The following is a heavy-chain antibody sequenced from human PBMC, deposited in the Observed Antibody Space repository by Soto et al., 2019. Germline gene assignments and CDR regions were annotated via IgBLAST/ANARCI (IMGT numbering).Heavy chain of an antibody. CDR3: AKDCDRLDY. Sequence: QVQLVESGGGVVQPGRSLRLSCAASGFTFSSYGMHWVRQAPGKGLEWVAVISYDGSNKYYADSVKGRFTISRDNSKNTLYLQMNSLRAEDTAVYYCAKDCDRLDYWGQGTLVTVSS. CDR2: ISYDGSNK. J-gene: IGHJ4*02. CDR1: GFTFSSYG. V-gene: IGHV3-30*18.